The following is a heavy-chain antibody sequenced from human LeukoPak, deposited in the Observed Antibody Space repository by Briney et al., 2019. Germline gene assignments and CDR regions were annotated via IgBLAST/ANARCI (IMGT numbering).Heavy chain of an antibody. CDR1: GGTFSSYA. D-gene: IGHD6-13*01. J-gene: IGHJ5*02. CDR3: ASGNRRMGSSDGFDP. Sequence: SVKVSCKASGGTFSSYAISWVRQAPGQGLEWMGGIIPIFGTANYAQKFQGRVTITTDESTSTAYMELSSLRSEDTAVYYCASGNRRMGSSDGFDPWGQGILVTVSS. CDR2: IIPIFGTA. V-gene: IGHV1-69*05.